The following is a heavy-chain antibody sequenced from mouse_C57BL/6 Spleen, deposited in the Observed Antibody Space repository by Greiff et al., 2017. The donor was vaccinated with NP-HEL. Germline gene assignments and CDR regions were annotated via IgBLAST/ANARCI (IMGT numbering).Heavy chain of an antibody. Sequence: QVQLKQPGAELVRPGSSVKLSCKASGYTFTSYWMHWVKQRPIQGLEWIGNIDPSDSETHYNQKFKDKATLTVDKSSSTAYMQLSSLTSEDSAVYYCARRYYSNYASYWYFDVWGTGTTVTVSS. D-gene: IGHD2-5*01. J-gene: IGHJ1*03. V-gene: IGHV1-52*01. CDR1: GYTFTSYW. CDR3: ARRYYSNYASYWYFDV. CDR2: IDPSDSET.